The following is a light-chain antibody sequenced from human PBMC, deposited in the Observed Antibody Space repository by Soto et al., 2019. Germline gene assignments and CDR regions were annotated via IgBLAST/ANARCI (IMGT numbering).Light chain of an antibody. J-gene: IGKJ1*01. Sequence: IVLTQSPGTLSLSPGEGATLSCRASQPVNSGYLAWYQQKTGQAPRLLMYGVSTRDTGIPDRFNGSGAGTDFTLTISRLEPGDFAVYYCQGYGSSPKTFGQGTKVEFK. CDR2: GVS. CDR1: QPVNSGY. V-gene: IGKV3-20*01. CDR3: QGYGSSPKT.